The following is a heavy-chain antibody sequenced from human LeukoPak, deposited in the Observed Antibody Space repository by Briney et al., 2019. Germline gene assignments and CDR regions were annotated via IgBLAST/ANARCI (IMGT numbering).Heavy chain of an antibody. Sequence: RSGGSLRLSCAASGFIFDDYGMSWVRQAPGKGLEWVSGINWNGGSTGYTDSVKGRFTISRDNAKNSLYLQMNSLRAEDTALYYCASYCSRTSCYQDYWGQGTPVTVFS. V-gene: IGHV3-20*04. J-gene: IGHJ4*02. CDR1: GFIFDDYG. D-gene: IGHD2-2*01. CDR2: INWNGGST. CDR3: ASYCSRTSCYQDY.